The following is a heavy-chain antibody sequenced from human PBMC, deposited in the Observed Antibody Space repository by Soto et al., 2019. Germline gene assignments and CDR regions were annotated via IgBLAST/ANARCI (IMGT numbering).Heavy chain of an antibody. Sequence: PSETLSLTCTVSGGSISSYYWSWIRQPPGKGLEWIGYIYYSGSTNYNPSLKSRVTISVDTSKNQFSLKLSSVTAADTAVYYCARRPTYYDILTGPGGFDPWGQGTLVTVSS. CDR2: IYYSGST. CDR1: GGSISSYY. D-gene: IGHD3-9*01. J-gene: IGHJ5*02. CDR3: ARRPTYYDILTGPGGFDP. V-gene: IGHV4-59*08.